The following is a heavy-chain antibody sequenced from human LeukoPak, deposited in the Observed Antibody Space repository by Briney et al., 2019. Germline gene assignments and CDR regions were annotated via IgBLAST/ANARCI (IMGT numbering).Heavy chain of an antibody. D-gene: IGHD3-22*01. CDR1: GFTFSSYA. CDR2: ISGSGGST. J-gene: IGHJ4*02. Sequence: GGSLRLSCAASGFTFSSYAMSWVRQAPGKGLEWVSAISGSGGSTYYADSVKGRFTISRDNSKNTLYLQMNSLRAEDTAVYYCAKDNFYDSSGYYDYWGQGTLVTVSS. CDR3: AKDNFYDSSGYYDY. V-gene: IGHV3-23*01.